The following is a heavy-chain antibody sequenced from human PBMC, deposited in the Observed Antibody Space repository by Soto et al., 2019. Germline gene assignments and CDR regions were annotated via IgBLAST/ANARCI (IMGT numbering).Heavy chain of an antibody. D-gene: IGHD1-1*01. CDR2: GNT. V-gene: IGHV4-59*08. Sequence: GNTNYNPSLKSRLTISVDTSKNQVSLKLTSATAADTAMYYCARHSKPSNGLLDYWGQGTLVTVYS. J-gene: IGHJ4*02. CDR3: ARHSKPSNGLLDY.